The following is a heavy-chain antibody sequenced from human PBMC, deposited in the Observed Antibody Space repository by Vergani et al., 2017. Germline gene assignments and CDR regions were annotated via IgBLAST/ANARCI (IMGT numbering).Heavy chain of an antibody. V-gene: IGHV1-2*02. CDR3: ATISGTTCDY. Sequence: QVQLVQSGAEVKKPGASVKVSCKASGYTFTGYYMHWVRQAPGQGLEWMGWINPNSGGTSYAQKLQGRVTMTRDTSTSTVYMELSSLRSEDTAVYYCATISGTTCDYWGQGILVTVSS. CDR2: INPNSGGT. D-gene: IGHD1-1*01. J-gene: IGHJ4*02. CDR1: GYTFTGYY.